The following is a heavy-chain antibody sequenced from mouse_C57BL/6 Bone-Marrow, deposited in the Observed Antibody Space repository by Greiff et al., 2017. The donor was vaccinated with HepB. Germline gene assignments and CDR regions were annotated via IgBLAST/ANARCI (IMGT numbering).Heavy chain of an antibody. CDR1: GYTFTDYY. J-gene: IGHJ2*01. Sequence: VKLMESGAELVRPGASVKLSCKASGYTFTDYYINWVKQRPGQGLEWIARIYPGSGNTYYNEKFKGKATLTAEKSSSTAYMQLSSLTSEDSAVYFCARETTVVERNFDYWGQGTTLTVSS. CDR3: ARETTVVERNFDY. D-gene: IGHD1-1*01. V-gene: IGHV1-76*01. CDR2: IYPGSGNT.